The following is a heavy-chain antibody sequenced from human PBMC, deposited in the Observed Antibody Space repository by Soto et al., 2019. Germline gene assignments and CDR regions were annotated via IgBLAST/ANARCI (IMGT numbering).Heavy chain of an antibody. D-gene: IGHD2-15*01. CDR1: GGSISNYY. CDR2: IYYSGST. V-gene: IGHV4-59*08. J-gene: IGHJ4*02. Sequence: PSETLSLTCTVSGGSISNYYWSWIRQSPGMGLEWIGYIYYSGSTNYNPSLKSRVTISVDTSRNQFSLKLSSVTAADTAVYYCARRYCSGGSCYSSFDYWGQGTLVTVSS. CDR3: ARRYCSGGSCYSSFDY.